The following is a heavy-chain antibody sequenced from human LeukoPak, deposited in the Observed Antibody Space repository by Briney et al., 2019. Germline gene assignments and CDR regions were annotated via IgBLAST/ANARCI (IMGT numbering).Heavy chain of an antibody. V-gene: IGHV3-21*01. Sequence: GGSLRLSCAASGFTFSSYSMNWVRQAPGKGLEWVSSISSSSSYIYYAGSVKGRFTISRDNAKNSLYLQMNSLRAEDTAVYYCARVERTWIQLWSLDYWGQGTLVTVSS. CDR1: GFTFSSYS. J-gene: IGHJ4*02. CDR3: ARVERTWIQLWSLDY. CDR2: ISSSSSYI. D-gene: IGHD5-18*01.